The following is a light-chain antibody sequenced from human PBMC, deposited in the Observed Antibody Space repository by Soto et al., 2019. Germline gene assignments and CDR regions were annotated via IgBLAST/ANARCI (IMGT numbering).Light chain of an antibody. CDR2: AAS. CDR1: QSVSGSY. CDR3: QQYGSSPPIT. V-gene: IGKV3-20*01. J-gene: IGKJ5*01. Sequence: EIVLTQSPGTLSLSPGERATLSCRASQSVSGSYLAWYQQKPGQAPRLLISAASSRATGIPDRFSGSGSGEHFTLTISRLEPEDFAVYYCQQYGSSPPITFGQGTRLEIK.